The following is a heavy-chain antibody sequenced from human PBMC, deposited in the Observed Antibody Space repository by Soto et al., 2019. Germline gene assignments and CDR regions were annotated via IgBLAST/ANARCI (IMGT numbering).Heavy chain of an antibody. CDR2: INPSGGST. D-gene: IGHD2-15*01. CDR1: GYTFTSYY. CDR3: ARDYCSGGSCYSLWFDP. J-gene: IGHJ5*02. Sequence: ASVKVSCKASGYTFTSYYMHWVRQAPGQGLEWMGIINPSGGSTSYAQKFQGRVTMTRDTSTSTVYMELSSLRSEDTAVYYCARDYCSGGSCYSLWFDPWGQGTLVTVS. V-gene: IGHV1-46*01.